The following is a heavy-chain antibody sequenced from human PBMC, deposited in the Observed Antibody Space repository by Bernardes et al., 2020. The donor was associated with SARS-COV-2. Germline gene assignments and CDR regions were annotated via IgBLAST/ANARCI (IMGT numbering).Heavy chain of an antibody. D-gene: IGHD2-8*02. V-gene: IGHV3-48*04. CDR1: GFSFNTYG. J-gene: IGHJ6*02. CDR3: ARDPGKILATNYSYHYGMDV. CDR2: ISSLSSII. Sequence: GGSLRLSCVASGFSFNTYGMNWVRQAPGKGLEWVAYISSLSSIIYYADSVKGRFTISRDNAKNSLYLQMNSVRGEDTAVYYCARDPGKILATNYSYHYGMDVWGQGTTVTVSS.